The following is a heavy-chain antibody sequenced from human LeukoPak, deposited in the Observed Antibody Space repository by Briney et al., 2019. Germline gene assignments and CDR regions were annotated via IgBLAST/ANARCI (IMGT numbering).Heavy chain of an antibody. CDR3: AREERDGYNYYWYFDL. J-gene: IGHJ2*01. D-gene: IGHD5-24*01. CDR2: INSDGSRT. V-gene: IGHV3-74*01. CDR1: GFTFSNYW. Sequence: QPGGSLRLSCAASGFTFSNYWMHWVRQAPGKGLVWVSRINSDGSRTTYADSVKGRFTISRDNAKNTLYLQMSSLRAEDTAVYYCAREERDGYNYYWYFDLWGRGTLVTVSS.